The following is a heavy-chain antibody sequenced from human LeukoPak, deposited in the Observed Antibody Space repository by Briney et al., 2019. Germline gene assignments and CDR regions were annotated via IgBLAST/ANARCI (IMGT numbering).Heavy chain of an antibody. Sequence: SQTLSLTCTVSGGSISSGGCYWSWIRQHPGKVLEWIGYIYYSGSTYYNPSLKSRVTISVDTSKNQFSLKLSSVTAADTAVYYCARVSESYYDSSGYYGWFDPWGQGTLVTVSS. CDR3: ARVSESYYDSSGYYGWFDP. J-gene: IGHJ5*02. V-gene: IGHV4-31*03. CDR1: GGSISSGGCY. CDR2: IYYSGST. D-gene: IGHD3-22*01.